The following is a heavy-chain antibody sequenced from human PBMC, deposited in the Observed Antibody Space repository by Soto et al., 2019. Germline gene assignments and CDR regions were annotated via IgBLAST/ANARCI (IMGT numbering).Heavy chain of an antibody. D-gene: IGHD6-19*01. J-gene: IGHJ4*02. CDR2: INPSGGST. CDR1: GYSFTSYY. Sequence: QVQLVQSVAEVKKPGASVKVSCKASGYSFTSYYMHWVRQAPGQGLEWMGIINPSGGSTSYAQKFQGRVTVTRVTSTSTVYMELSSLRSEDTAVYYCATIAEYSSGWYEVDYWGQGTLVTVSS. V-gene: IGHV1-46*01. CDR3: ATIAEYSSGWYEVDY.